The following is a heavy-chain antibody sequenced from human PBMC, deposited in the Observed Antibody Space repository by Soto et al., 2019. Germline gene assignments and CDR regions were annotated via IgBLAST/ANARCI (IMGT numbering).Heavy chain of an antibody. V-gene: IGHV3-64*01. CDR3: ARGSNYDILTGYFSDY. CDR1: GFTFSSYA. D-gene: IGHD3-9*01. J-gene: IGHJ4*02. Sequence: GGSLRLSCAASGFTFSSYAMHWVRQAPGKGLEYVSAISSNGGSTYYANSVKGRFTISRDNSKNTLYLQMGSLRAEDMAVYYCARGSNYDILTGYFSDYWGQGTLVTVSS. CDR2: ISSNGGST.